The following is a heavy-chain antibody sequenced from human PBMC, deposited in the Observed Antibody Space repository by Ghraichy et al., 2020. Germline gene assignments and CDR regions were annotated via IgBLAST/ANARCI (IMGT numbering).Heavy chain of an antibody. Sequence: GGSLRLSCTASGFTFSTHAMSWVRQAPGKGLEWVAVISPSGDGTYYADSVKGRFTISRDNSKDTLYLQINSPRGEDTAVYFCAKYITSGYCSRSSCYTLDPWGQGTLVTVSS. CDR1: GFTFSTHA. J-gene: IGHJ5*02. CDR3: AKYITSGYCSRSSCYTLDP. D-gene: IGHD2-2*02. V-gene: IGHV3-23*01. CDR2: ISPSGDGT.